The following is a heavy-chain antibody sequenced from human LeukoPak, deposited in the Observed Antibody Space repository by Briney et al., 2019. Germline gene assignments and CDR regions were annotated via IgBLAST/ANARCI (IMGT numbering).Heavy chain of an antibody. CDR2: IYYSGST. CDR3: AVGVIADGVVDY. V-gene: IGHV4-39*07. CDR1: GASISSTAYY. D-gene: IGHD2-21*01. J-gene: IGHJ4*02. Sequence: SETLSLTCTVSGASISSTAYYWDWIRQPPGKGLEWVGTIYYSGSTYFNPSLKSRDTISVDTSKNQFSLKLSSVTAADAAVYYCAVGVIADGVVDYWGQGTLVTVSS.